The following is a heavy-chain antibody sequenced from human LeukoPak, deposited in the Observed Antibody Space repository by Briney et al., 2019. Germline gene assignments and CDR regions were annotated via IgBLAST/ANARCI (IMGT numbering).Heavy chain of an antibody. Sequence: SETLSLTCTVSGGSIRRSSYYWGWVRQPPGKGLEWIGSIYYSGSTYYNPSLKSRVTISVDTSKNQFSLKLSPVTAADTAVYYCAADGYKYYFDYWGQGTLVTVSS. CDR2: IYYSGST. D-gene: IGHD5-24*01. V-gene: IGHV4-39*01. J-gene: IGHJ4*02. CDR1: GGSIRRSSYY. CDR3: AADGYKYYFDY.